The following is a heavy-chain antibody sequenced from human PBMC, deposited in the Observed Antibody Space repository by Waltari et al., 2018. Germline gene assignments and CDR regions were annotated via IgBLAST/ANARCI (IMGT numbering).Heavy chain of an antibody. D-gene: IGHD2-15*01. CDR1: GGSFSGYY. CDR3: AREKGEVVVAASGGFYYYYGMDV. Sequence: QVQLQQWGAGLLKPSETLSLTCAVYGGSFSGYYWSWIRKPPGKGLEWIGEINHSGSTNYNPSLKSRVTISVDTSKNQFSLKLSSVTAADTAVYYCAREKGEVVVAASGGFYYYYGMDVWGQGTTVTVSS. J-gene: IGHJ6*02. V-gene: IGHV4-34*01. CDR2: INHSGST.